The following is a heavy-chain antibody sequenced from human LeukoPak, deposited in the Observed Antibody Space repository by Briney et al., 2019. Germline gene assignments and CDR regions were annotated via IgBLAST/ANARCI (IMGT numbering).Heavy chain of an antibody. CDR1: GYTFISYD. D-gene: IGHD3-3*01. CDR2: MSTNSGNT. CDR3: ARGSWASGYFVDY. Sequence: ASVKVSCKASGYTFISYDINWVRQATGQALEWVGWMSTNSGNTGYAQKFQGRITITRDTSISTAYMELSSLRSEDTAVYYCARGSWASGYFVDYWGQGTLVTVSS. V-gene: IGHV1-8*03. J-gene: IGHJ4*02.